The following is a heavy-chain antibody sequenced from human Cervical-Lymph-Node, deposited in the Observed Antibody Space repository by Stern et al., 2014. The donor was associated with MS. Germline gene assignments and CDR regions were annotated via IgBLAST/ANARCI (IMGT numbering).Heavy chain of an antibody. D-gene: IGHD6-13*01. J-gene: IGHJ4*02. CDR2: ISPGASET. CDR3: ARGRGIALRPDY. Sequence: EVQLVESGAELKKPGESLRISCKGSGYSLTNTWIGWVRQMPGKGLEWMGIISPGASETRSGPSFQGQVTISADKSITPAYLQWSSLKASDTAMYYCARGRGIALRPDYWGQGTLVTVSS. CDR1: GYSLTNTW. V-gene: IGHV5-51*03.